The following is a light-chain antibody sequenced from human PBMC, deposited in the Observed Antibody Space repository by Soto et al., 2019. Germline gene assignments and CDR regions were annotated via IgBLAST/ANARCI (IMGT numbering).Light chain of an antibody. V-gene: IGLV1-44*01. CDR3: AAWDDSLNGFYV. J-gene: IGLJ1*01. CDR2: SNN. CDR1: SSNIGSNT. Sequence: QSALTQPPSASGTPGQRVTISCSGSSSNIGSNTVNWYQQLPGTAPKLLIYSNNQQPSGVPDRFSGSKSGTSASLAISGLQSEDEADYYCAAWDDSLNGFYVFGTGTKVTVL.